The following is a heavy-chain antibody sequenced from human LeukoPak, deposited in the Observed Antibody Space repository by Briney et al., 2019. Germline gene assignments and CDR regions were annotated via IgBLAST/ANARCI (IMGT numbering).Heavy chain of an antibody. V-gene: IGHV3-48*03. CDR2: ISSSGSTI. D-gene: IGHD3-16*01. CDR1: GFTFSSYE. CDR3: AVMSYLYYNIDV. Sequence: PGGSLRLSCAASGFTFSSYEMNWVRQAPGKGLEWVSYISSSGSTIYYADSVKGRFTISRDNAKNSLYLQMNSLRAEDTAVYYCAVMSYLYYNIDVWGKGTTVSVSS. J-gene: IGHJ6*03.